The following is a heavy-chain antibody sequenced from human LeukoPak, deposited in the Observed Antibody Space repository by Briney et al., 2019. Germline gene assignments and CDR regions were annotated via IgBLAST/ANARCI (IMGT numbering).Heavy chain of an antibody. Sequence: SVKVSCKASGGTFSSYAISWVRQAPGQGLEWMGGIIPIFGTANYAQKFQGRVTITTDESTSTAYMELSSLRSEDTAVYYCARGFGYCSSTSCRRGWFDPWGQGTLVTVSS. V-gene: IGHV1-69*05. CDR1: GGTFSSYA. CDR3: ARGFGYCSSTSCRRGWFDP. CDR2: IIPIFGTA. J-gene: IGHJ5*02. D-gene: IGHD2-2*03.